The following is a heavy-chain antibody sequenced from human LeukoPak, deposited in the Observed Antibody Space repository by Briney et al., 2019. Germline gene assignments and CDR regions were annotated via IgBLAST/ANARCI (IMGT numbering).Heavy chain of an antibody. CDR3: AKSRARYCSSTSCYLSPDY. J-gene: IGHJ4*02. Sequence: PGGSLRLSCAASGFTFSSYGMHWVRQAPGKGLEWVAVISYDGSNKYYADSVKGRFTISRDNSKNTLYLQMNSLGAEDTAVYYCAKSRARYCSSTSCYLSPDYWGQGTLVTVSS. D-gene: IGHD2-2*01. CDR1: GFTFSSYG. V-gene: IGHV3-30*18. CDR2: ISYDGSNK.